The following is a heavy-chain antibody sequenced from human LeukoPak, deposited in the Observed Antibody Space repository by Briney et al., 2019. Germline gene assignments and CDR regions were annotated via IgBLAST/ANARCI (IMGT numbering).Heavy chain of an antibody. CDR2: VYTSGST. CDR1: GGSISSGSYY. CDR3: ARDSGAVEATGVGFDY. D-gene: IGHD1-26*01. V-gene: IGHV4-61*02. Sequence: SETLSLTCTVSGGSISSGSYYWNWIRQPAGKGLEWIGRVYTSGSTNYNPSLKSRVTISVDTSKNQFSLKLSSVTAADTAVYYCARDSGAVEATGVGFDYWGQGTLVTVSS. J-gene: IGHJ4*02.